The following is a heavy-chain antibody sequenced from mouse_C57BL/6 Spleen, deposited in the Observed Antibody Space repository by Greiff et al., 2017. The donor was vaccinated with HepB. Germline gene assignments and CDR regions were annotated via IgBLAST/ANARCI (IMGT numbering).Heavy chain of an antibody. V-gene: IGHV1-69*01. J-gene: IGHJ2*01. D-gene: IGHD2-3*01. CDR3: ARSDGYYVGY. CDR1: GYTFTSYW. Sequence: QVQLQQPGAELVMPGASVKLSCKASGYTFTSYWMHWVKQRPGQGLEWIGEIDPSDSYTNYNQKLKGKSTLTVDKSSSTAYMQLSSLTSGDSAVYYCARSDGYYVGYWGQGTTLTVSS. CDR2: IDPSDSYT.